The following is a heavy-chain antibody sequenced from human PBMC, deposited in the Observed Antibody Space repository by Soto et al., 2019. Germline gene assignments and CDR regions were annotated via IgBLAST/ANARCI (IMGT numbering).Heavy chain of an antibody. CDR1: GDSINNNIYY. Sequence: HLQLQESGPGLVNPSETLSLTCTVSGDSINNNIYYWGWIRQPPGKGLEWIGTIYYTGNTFYNPSIKSRVTISVDTSKNQFSLRMSSVTAADTAFYYCARHDCRDVICRRGTFDPLGQGTLVTVSS. J-gene: IGHJ5*02. CDR2: IYYTGNT. V-gene: IGHV4-39*01. CDR3: ARHDCRDVICRRGTFDP. D-gene: IGHD2-15*01.